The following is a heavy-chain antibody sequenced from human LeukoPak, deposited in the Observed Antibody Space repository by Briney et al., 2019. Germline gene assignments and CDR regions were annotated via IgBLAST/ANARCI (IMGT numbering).Heavy chain of an antibody. D-gene: IGHD2-2*01. J-gene: IGHJ1*01. CDR3: ALDSSTTGAEYFQH. Sequence: RASVKVSCKASGYTFTSYGISWVRQTPGQGLEWMGWISAYNGNTNYAQKFQGRVTMTTDTSTSTAYMELRSLRSDDTAVYYCALDSSTTGAEYFQHWGQGTLVTVSS. CDR1: GYTFTSYG. V-gene: IGHV1-18*01. CDR2: ISAYNGNT.